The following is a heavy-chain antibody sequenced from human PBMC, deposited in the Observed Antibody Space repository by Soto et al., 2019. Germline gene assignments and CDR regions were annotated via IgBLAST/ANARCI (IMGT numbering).Heavy chain of an antibody. J-gene: IGHJ5*02. Sequence: GGSLRLSCAASGFTFGSYWMSWVRQAPGKGLEWVANIKQDGSEKYYVDSVKGRFTISRDNAKNSLYLQMNSLRAEDTAVYYCARGYVAARPGYWFDPWGQGTLVTVSS. D-gene: IGHD6-6*01. CDR2: IKQDGSEK. V-gene: IGHV3-7*03. CDR3: ARGYVAARPGYWFDP. CDR1: GFTFGSYW.